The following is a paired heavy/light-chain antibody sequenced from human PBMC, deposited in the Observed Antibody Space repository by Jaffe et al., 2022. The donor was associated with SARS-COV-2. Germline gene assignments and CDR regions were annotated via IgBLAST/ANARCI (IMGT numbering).Heavy chain of an antibody. CDR1: GFTVSSNY. CDR2: IYSGGST. Sequence: EVQLVESGGGLIQPGGSLRLSCAASGFTVSSNYMSWVRQAPGKGLEWVSVIYSGGSTYYADSVKGRFTISRDNSKNTLYLQMNNVRAEDTAVYYCARARYDSGSYSYYYYYGMDVWGQGATVIVSS. V-gene: IGHV3-53*01. CDR3: ARARYDSGSYSYYYYYGMDV. J-gene: IGHJ6*02. D-gene: IGHD3-10*01.
Light chain of an antibody. J-gene: IGKJ2*02. V-gene: IGKV1-39*01. CDR3: QQSYSPPCT. CDR2: AAS. CDR1: QSISSY. Sequence: DIQMTQSPSSLSASVGDRVTITCRASQSISSYLNWYQQKPGKAPKLLIYAASNLQSGVPSRFSGSTSGTDFTLTISSLQPEDFATYYCQQSYSPPCTFGQGTKLEIK.